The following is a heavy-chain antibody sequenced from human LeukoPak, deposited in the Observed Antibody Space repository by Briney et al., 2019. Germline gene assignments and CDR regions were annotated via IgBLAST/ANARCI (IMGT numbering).Heavy chain of an antibody. J-gene: IGHJ5*02. V-gene: IGHV1-3*03. CDR3: ARGAKFRSYGSGTYYTSLPFDP. D-gene: IGHD3-10*01. CDR2: INTGNGNT. Sequence: ASVKVSCKASGYTFTSYTMHWVRQAPGQRLEWMGWINTGNGNTKYSQDFQGRVTITRDTSASTAYMELSSLRSEDMAVYYCARGAKFRSYGSGTYYTSLPFDPWGQGTLVTVSS. CDR1: GYTFTSYT.